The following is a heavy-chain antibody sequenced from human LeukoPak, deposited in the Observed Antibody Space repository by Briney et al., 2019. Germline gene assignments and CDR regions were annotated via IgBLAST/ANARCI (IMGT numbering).Heavy chain of an antibody. CDR2: IWDDGSNK. CDR1: GFTFSSYG. Sequence: GGSLRLSCAASGFTFSSYGMHWVRQAPGKGLEWVAVIWDDGSNKNYADSVKGRFTISRHNSKNTLYLQMNSLRAEDTAVYYCAKDQAAFDYWGQGTLVTVSS. V-gene: IGHV3-33*06. J-gene: IGHJ4*02. CDR3: AKDQAAFDY. D-gene: IGHD2-15*01.